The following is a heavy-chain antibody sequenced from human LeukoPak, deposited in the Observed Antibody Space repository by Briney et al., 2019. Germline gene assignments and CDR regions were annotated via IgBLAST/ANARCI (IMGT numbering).Heavy chain of an antibody. CDR1: GFTFSSYA. J-gene: IGHJ3*01. Sequence: TGGSLRLSCAASGFTFSSYAMSWVRQAPGKGLEWVSAISGSGGSTYYADSVKGRFTISRDNSKNTLYLQMNSLRAEDTAVYYCAKVRDTRDWYKDAFDVWGQGTRVTVSS. CDR2: ISGSGGST. V-gene: IGHV3-23*01. CDR3: AKVRDTRDWYKDAFDV. D-gene: IGHD6-19*01.